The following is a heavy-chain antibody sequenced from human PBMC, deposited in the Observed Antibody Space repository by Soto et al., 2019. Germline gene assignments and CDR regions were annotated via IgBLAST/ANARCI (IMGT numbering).Heavy chain of an antibody. D-gene: IGHD2-21*01. Sequence: QVQLRESGPRLVKTSGTLSLTCAVSGGSISSTNWWTWVRQTPGKGLEWIGEIYHTGSPTYSPSLRGRATLSVDKSTNPFSLRLISVTAADTAVYYCATRPPRIVVSLLPIPTWGQGILVTVSS. CDR3: ATRPPRIVVSLLPIPT. J-gene: IGHJ5*02. V-gene: IGHV4-4*02. CDR2: IYHTGSP. CDR1: GGSISSTNW.